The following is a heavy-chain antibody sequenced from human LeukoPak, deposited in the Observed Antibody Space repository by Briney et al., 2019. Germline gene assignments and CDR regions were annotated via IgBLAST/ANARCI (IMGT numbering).Heavy chain of an antibody. CDR2: IIGSGGST. CDR1: GFTFSSYA. CDR3: ASLVVVTASFDY. J-gene: IGHJ4*02. Sequence: GGSLRLSCAASGFTFSSYAMSWVRQAPGKGLEWVSAIIGSGGSTYYADSVKGRFIISRDNSKNTLYLQMNSLRAEDTAVYYCASLVVVTASFDYWGQGTLVTVSS. V-gene: IGHV3-23*01. D-gene: IGHD2-21*02.